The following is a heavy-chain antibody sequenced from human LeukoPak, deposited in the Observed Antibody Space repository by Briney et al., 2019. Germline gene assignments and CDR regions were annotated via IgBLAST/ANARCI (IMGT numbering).Heavy chain of an antibody. V-gene: IGHV3-66*01. D-gene: IGHD2-15*01. CDR1: GVTVSSNY. Sequence: GGSLRLSCAASGVTVSSNYMSWVRQAPGKGLEWVSVLYSGGIALYADSVKGRFTISRDNSKNTLYLQLTSLRADDTAVYYCAREFRSGGSCYHYFDLWGRGTLVTVSS. J-gene: IGHJ2*01. CDR3: AREFRSGGSCYHYFDL. CDR2: LYSGGIA.